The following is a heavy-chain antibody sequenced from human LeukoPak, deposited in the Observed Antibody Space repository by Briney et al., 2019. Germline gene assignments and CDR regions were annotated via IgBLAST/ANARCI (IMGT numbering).Heavy chain of an antibody. D-gene: IGHD1-26*01. CDR3: VRGTTTITDS. V-gene: IGHV1-2*06. J-gene: IGHJ4*02. Sequence: GASVKVSCKTSGYTFTGYYMQWVRQAPGQGLEWMGRINPNSGDTNYAQKFQGRVTMTRDTSISTAYMELSRLRSDQKAVYFCVRGTTTITDSWGPGTLVTVSS. CDR2: INPNSGDT. CDR1: GYTFTGYY.